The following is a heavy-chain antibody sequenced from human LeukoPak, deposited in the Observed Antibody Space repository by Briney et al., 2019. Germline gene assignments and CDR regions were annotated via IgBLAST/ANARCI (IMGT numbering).Heavy chain of an antibody. CDR3: ARDRSRDYGDYPSPFDY. CDR2: IYSGGST. J-gene: IGHJ4*02. V-gene: IGHV3-66*01. D-gene: IGHD4-17*01. CDR1: EFSVGSNY. Sequence: PGGSLRLSCAASEFSVGSNYMTWVRQAPGKGLEWVSLIYSGGSTYYADSVKGRFTISRDNAKNSLYLQMNSLRAEDTAVYYCARDRSRDYGDYPSPFDYWGQGTLVTVSS.